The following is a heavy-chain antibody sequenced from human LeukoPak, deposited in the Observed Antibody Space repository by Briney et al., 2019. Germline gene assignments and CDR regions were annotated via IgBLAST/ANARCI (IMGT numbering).Heavy chain of an antibody. CDR2: ISSNGGST. J-gene: IGHJ4*02. D-gene: IGHD6-19*01. CDR3: ARVGSGWYIDY. Sequence: GGSLRLSCAASGFTFSSYAMHWVRQAPGKGLEYVSAISSNGGSTCYANSVKGRFTISRDNSKNTLYLQMGSLRAEDMAVYYCARVGSGWYIDYWGQGTLVTVSS. V-gene: IGHV3-64*01. CDR1: GFTFSSYA.